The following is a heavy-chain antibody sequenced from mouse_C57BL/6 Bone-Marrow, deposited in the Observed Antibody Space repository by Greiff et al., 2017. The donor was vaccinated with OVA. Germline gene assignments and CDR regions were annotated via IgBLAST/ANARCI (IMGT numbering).Heavy chain of an antibody. Sequence: EVKLVESGAELVRPGASVKLSCTASGFNIKDYYMHWVKQRPEQGLEWIGRIDPENGDTEYASKFQGKATITADTSSNTAYLQLSSLTSEDTAVYYCTTITTVVAFDYWGQGTTLTVSS. CDR3: TTITTVVAFDY. J-gene: IGHJ2*01. CDR1: GFNIKDYY. V-gene: IGHV14-1*01. CDR2: IDPENGDT. D-gene: IGHD1-1*01.